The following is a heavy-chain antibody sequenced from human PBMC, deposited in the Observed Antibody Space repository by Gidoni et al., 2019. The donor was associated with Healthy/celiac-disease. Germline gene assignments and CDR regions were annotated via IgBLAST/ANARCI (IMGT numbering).Heavy chain of an antibody. CDR1: GYTFTSYA. Sequence: QVQLVQSGAAVTKPGASVKVSCKASGYTFTSYAMHWVRQAPGQRLEWMGWINAGNGNTKYSQKFQGRVTITRDTSASTAYMELSSLRSEDTAVYYCARDRVNWNYEAFAFDIWGQGTMVTVSS. V-gene: IGHV1-3*01. D-gene: IGHD1-7*01. CDR2: INAGNGNT. J-gene: IGHJ3*02. CDR3: ARDRVNWNYEAFAFDI.